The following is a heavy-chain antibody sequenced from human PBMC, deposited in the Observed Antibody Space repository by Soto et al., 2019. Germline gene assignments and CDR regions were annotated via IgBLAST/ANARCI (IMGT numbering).Heavy chain of an antibody. V-gene: IGHV4-34*01. D-gene: IGHD3-3*01. CDR1: GGSFSGYY. Sequence: SETLSLTCAVYGGSFSGYYWSWIRQPPGKGLEWIGEINHSGSTNYNPSLKSRVTISVDTSKNQFSLKLSSVTAADTAVYYCARLAFWSGSSLTWFDLWGQGTLVTV. J-gene: IGHJ5*02. CDR2: INHSGST. CDR3: ARLAFWSGSSLTWFDL.